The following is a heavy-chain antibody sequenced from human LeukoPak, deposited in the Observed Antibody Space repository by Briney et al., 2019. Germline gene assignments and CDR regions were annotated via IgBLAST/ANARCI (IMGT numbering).Heavy chain of an antibody. V-gene: IGHV1-8*03. CDR3: AGGPYYSSLSCPFYMDV. CDR2: MKPKSGNT. CDR1: GYTFTNYD. D-gene: IGHD2-2*01. Sequence: ASAKDSCKASGYTFTNYDVNWVRQATGERLEWVGWMKPKSGNTDNAQKLQGTVTLTRDTSPSTPYIELRSLRSQDTPVFYCAGGPYYSSLSCPFYMDVGGKGTTVTVSS. J-gene: IGHJ6*03.